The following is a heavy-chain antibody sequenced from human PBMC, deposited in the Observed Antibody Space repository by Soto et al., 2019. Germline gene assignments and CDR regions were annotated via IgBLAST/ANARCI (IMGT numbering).Heavy chain of an antibody. Sequence: LSCAASGFTFSSYSMNWVRQAPGKGLEWVSSISSSSSYIYYADSVKGRFTISRDNAKNSLYLQMNSLRAEDTAVYYCARARVVVAATPYYYGMDVWGHGTTVTVSS. CDR2: ISSSSSYI. CDR1: GFTFSSYS. J-gene: IGHJ6*02. D-gene: IGHD2-15*01. CDR3: ARARVVVAATPYYYGMDV. V-gene: IGHV3-21*01.